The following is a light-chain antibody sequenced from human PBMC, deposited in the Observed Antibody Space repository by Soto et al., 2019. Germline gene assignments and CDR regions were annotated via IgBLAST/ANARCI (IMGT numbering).Light chain of an antibody. CDR2: GAS. J-gene: IGKJ1*01. V-gene: IGKV3-15*01. CDR1: QSVSTN. Sequence: EILMTQSPATLSVSPGGGGTLSCRASQSVSTNLAWYQQKPGQAPRLLMFGASTRATGIPARFSGSGSGTDFTLAISRLEPEDFAVYYCQQYGSSGTFGQGTKVDIK. CDR3: QQYGSSGT.